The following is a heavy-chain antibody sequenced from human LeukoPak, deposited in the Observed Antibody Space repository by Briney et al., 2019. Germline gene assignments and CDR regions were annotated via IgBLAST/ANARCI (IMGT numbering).Heavy chain of an antibody. Sequence: SETLSLTCAVYGESFDSFYWNWVRQAPGKGLEWLGKVNQSGGSDYKPALESRVAISADASKRQFSLKLISVTAADTAVYYCAVRLTTGRLGTATTWFDPWGQGTLVSVSS. CDR1: GESFDSFY. CDR2: VNQSGGS. V-gene: IGHV4-34*01. CDR3: AVRLTTGRLGTATTWFDP. D-gene: IGHD1-1*01. J-gene: IGHJ5*02.